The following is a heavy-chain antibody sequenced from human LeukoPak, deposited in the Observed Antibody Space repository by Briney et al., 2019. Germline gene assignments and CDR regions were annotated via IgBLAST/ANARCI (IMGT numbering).Heavy chain of an antibody. V-gene: IGHV3-53*04. CDR1: GFTVSSNY. Sequence: PGGSLRLSCAASGFTVSSNYMSWGRQAPGKGLEGGPVIYSGGSTSSAASVKGRFTISRHNSKNTLYLQMNSLRAEDTAVYYCARQYCSGGSCYLDYFDYWGQGTLVTVSS. J-gene: IGHJ4*02. CDR2: IYSGGST. CDR3: ARQYCSGGSCYLDYFDY. D-gene: IGHD2-15*01.